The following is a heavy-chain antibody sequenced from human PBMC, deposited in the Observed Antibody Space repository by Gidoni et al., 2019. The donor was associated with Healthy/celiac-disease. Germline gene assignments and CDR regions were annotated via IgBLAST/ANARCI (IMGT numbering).Heavy chain of an antibody. V-gene: IGHV3-15*01. CDR1: GFTFRYAL. CDR2: IKIKTDGWTT. J-gene: IGHJ3*02. Sequence: EVQLVESGGGLVKPGGSLRLSCAAAGFTFRYALMSWVRQTPGKGLEWVGRIKIKTDGWTTDYAAPVKSRVTISRDDSKNTLYLQMNSLKPEDTAVYYCTTDLCSGGSCYFSGAFDIWGQGTMVTVSS. CDR3: TTDLCSGGSCYFSGAFDI. D-gene: IGHD2-15*01.